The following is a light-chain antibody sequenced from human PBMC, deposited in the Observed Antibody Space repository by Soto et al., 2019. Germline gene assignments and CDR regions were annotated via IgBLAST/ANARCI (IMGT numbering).Light chain of an antibody. CDR3: QQYFNTPRT. CDR2: WAS. J-gene: IGKJ1*01. CDR1: QSIFYSSNNKNY. V-gene: IGKV4-1*01. Sequence: DIVMTQSPDSLSVSLGERAVINCKSSQSIFYSSNNKNYLVWYQQKSGQPPKMFIYWASTRESGVPDRFNGSGSGTDFTLTISNLQAEDVAVYFCQQYFNTPRTFGQGTRVEI.